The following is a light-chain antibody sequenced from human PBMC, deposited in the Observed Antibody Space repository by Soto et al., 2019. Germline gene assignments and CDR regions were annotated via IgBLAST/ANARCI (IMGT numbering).Light chain of an antibody. V-gene: IGKV1-33*01. CDR1: QSISRW. CDR3: QQYENLPT. Sequence: DFQMTQSPSTLSASVGDRVTITCRASQSISRWLAWYQQKPGRAPKLLIYDASNLEAGVPSRFRGSGSGTDFTFTISRLQPEDIATYYCQQYENLPTFGQGTRLEIK. CDR2: DAS. J-gene: IGKJ5*01.